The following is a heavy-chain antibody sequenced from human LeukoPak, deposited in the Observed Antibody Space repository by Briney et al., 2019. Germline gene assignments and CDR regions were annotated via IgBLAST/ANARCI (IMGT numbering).Heavy chain of an antibody. CDR3: ARGGYSLDY. J-gene: IGHJ4*02. D-gene: IGHD3-16*02. CDR1: GFTVSSNY. CDR2: ITSSSSYI. V-gene: IGHV3-21*01. Sequence: GGSLRLSCAASGFTVSSNYMSWVRQAPGKGLEWVSSITSSSSYIYYADSVKGRFTISRDNAKNSLYLQMNSLRAEDTAVYYCARGGYSLDYWGQGTLVTVSS.